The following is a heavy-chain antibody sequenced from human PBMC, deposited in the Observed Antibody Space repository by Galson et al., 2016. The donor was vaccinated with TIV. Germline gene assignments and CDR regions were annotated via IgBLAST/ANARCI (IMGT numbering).Heavy chain of an antibody. D-gene: IGHD5/OR15-5a*01. Sequence: SLRLSCAASGFTFSSYCMRWVRQSPGMGLEWVSFVSNSGISTYNADSVKGRFTISRDNSKNSLFLQMNSLRVEGTAVYYCAKVRNHVSIGGDIDHWGQGALVTASS. CDR2: VSNSGIST. CDR1: GFTFSSYC. CDR3: AKVRNHVSIGGDIDH. J-gene: IGHJ4*02. V-gene: IGHV3-23*01.